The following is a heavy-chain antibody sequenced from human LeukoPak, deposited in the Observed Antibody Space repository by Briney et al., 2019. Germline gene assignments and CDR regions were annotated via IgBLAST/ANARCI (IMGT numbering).Heavy chain of an antibody. J-gene: IGHJ6*02. CDR3: ARGNCGGDCYSDNYYYGMDV. D-gene: IGHD2-21*02. CDR2: IYYSGST. CDR1: GGSISSSAYN. Sequence: SETLSLTCTVSGGSISSSAYNWGWIRQPPGKGLEWNGSIYYSGSTYYNPSLKSRVTISVDTSKNHFSLKLSSVTAADTAVYYCARGNCGGDCYSDNYYYGMDVWGQGTTVTVSS. V-gene: IGHV4-39*02.